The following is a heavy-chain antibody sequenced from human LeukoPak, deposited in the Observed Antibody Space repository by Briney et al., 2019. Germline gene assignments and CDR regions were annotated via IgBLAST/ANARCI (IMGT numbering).Heavy chain of an antibody. CDR1: GGSIRSYY. D-gene: IGHD6-13*01. Sequence: SETLSLTCSVSGGSIRSYYWSWIRQPPGKGLEWIGYIYYSGGTNYNPSLKSRVTISVDTSKNQFSLKLSSVTAADTAVYYCARLSTMSPAANIFDYWGQGTLVTVSS. CDR2: IYYSGGT. V-gene: IGHV4-59*01. CDR3: ARLSTMSPAANIFDY. J-gene: IGHJ4*02.